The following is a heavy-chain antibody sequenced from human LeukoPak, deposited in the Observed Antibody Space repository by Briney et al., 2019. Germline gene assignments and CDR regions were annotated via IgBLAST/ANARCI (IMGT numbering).Heavy chain of an antibody. V-gene: IGHV4-59*08. CDR3: ARHRFASPLDS. D-gene: IGHD2-21*01. J-gene: IGHJ4*02. CDR2: IFYTGDS. CDR1: GVSSSSSY. Sequence: PSETLSLTCTVSGVSSSSSYWSWIRQPPGKGLEWIGYIFYTGDSNHNPSFKSRVSISLDTSKDQISLKLYSVTAADTAVYYCARHRFASPLDSWGLGTLVTVSS.